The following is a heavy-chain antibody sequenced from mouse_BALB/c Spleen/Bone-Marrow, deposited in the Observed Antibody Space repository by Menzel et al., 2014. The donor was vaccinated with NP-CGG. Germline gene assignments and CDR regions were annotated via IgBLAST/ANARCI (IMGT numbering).Heavy chain of an antibody. CDR1: GYSFTGYN. CDR2: IDPYYGAT. Sequence: LQESGPELEKPGASVRISCKASGYSFTGYNMNWVKQSNGMSLEWIGNIDPYYGATVYNQKFKGKASLTVDKSSSTAYMQLKSLTSEDSAVYYCAKSGRTFDYWGQGTTLTVSS. CDR3: AKSGRTFDY. J-gene: IGHJ2*01. V-gene: IGHV1-39*01. D-gene: IGHD3-1*01.